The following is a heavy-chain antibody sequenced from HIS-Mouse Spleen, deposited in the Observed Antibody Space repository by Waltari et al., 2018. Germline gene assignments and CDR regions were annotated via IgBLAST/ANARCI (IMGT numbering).Heavy chain of an antibody. CDR2: IYSGGST. D-gene: IGHD3-10*01. V-gene: IGHV3-53*02. Sequence: EVQLVETGGGLIQPGGSLRLSCAASGFTVSSKYMSWVRQAPGKGLEWVSVIYSGGSTYYADSVKGRFTISRDNSKNTLYLQMNSLRAEDTAVYYCARHYYYGSGSYYFDYWGQGTLVTVSS. CDR3: ARHYYYGSGSYYFDY. CDR1: GFTVSSKY. J-gene: IGHJ4*02.